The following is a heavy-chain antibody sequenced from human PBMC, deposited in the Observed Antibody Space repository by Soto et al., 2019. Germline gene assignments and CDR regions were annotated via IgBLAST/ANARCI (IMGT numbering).Heavy chain of an antibody. Sequence: PLIRSCASSGLPFSNYAIHWVRPSPVKWLDWVAVISYDGSNKYYADSLKGRFTISGDNSKNTLYLQMNSLRAEDTAMYYCAREVPSYDRSGYYLRPYDAFDIWGQGKMVTGSS. J-gene: IGHJ3*02. V-gene: IGHV3-30*14. CDR3: AREVPSYDRSGYYLRPYDAFDI. CDR1: GLPFSNYA. D-gene: IGHD3-22*01. CDR2: ISYDGSNK.